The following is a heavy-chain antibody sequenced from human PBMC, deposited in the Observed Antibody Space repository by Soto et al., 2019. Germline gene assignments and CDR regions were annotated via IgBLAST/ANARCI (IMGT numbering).Heavy chain of an antibody. V-gene: IGHV3-30*18. D-gene: IGHD5-18*01. J-gene: IGHJ4*02. CDR2: ISYDGSNK. CDR1: GFTFSSYG. Sequence: QVQLVESGGGVVQPGRSLRLSCAASGFTFSSYGMHWVRQAPGKGLEWVAVISYDGSNKYYADSVKGQFTISRDNSKNTLYLQMNSLRAEDTAVYYCANLLVDTAMVLDYWGQGTLVTVSS. CDR3: ANLLVDTAMVLDY.